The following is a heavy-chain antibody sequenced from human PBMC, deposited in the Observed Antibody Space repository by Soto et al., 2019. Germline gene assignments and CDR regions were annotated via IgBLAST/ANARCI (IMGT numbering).Heavy chain of an antibody. CDR3: ARLAYDSTGYYHPPCDY. CDR2: IYPGGSDT. J-gene: IGHJ4*02. CDR1: GYSFTSYW. V-gene: IGHV5-51*01. D-gene: IGHD3-22*01. Sequence: GESLKISCKGSGYSFTSYWIGWVRQMPGKGLEWMGIIYPGGSDTRYSSSFQGQVTISVDKSMSTAYLQWSGLRASDTAMYYCARLAYDSTGYYHPPCDYWGQGTQVTVAS.